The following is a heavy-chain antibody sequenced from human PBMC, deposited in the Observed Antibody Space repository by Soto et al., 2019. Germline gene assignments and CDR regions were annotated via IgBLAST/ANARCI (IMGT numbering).Heavy chain of an antibody. CDR2: IWYDGSNK. V-gene: IGHV3-33*01. Sequence: QVQLVESGGGVVQPGRSLRLSCAASGFTFSSYGMHWVRQAPGKGLEWVAVIWYDGSNKYYADSVKGRFTISRDKSKNTLYLTMNSLRAEDTAVYYCAREGKDIVATIRPYYFDYWGQGTLVSVSS. D-gene: IGHD5-12*01. CDR3: AREGKDIVATIRPYYFDY. J-gene: IGHJ4*02. CDR1: GFTFSSYG.